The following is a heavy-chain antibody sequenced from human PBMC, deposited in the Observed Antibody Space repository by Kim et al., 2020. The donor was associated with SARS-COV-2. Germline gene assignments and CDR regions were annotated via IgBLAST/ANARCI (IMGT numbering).Heavy chain of an antibody. V-gene: IGHV3-48*03. CDR2: ISSSGSTI. J-gene: IGHJ3*02. Sequence: GGSLRLSCAASGFTFSSYEMNWVRQAPGKGLEWVSYISSSGSTIYYADSVKGRFTISRDNAKNSLYLQMNSLRAEDTAVYYCAIEPQYYDFWSGQGPDAFDIWGQGTMVTVSS. CDR3: AIEPQYYDFWSGQGPDAFDI. D-gene: IGHD3-3*01. CDR1: GFTFSSYE.